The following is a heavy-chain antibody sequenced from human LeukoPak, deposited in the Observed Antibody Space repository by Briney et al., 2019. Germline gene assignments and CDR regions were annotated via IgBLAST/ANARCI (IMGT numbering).Heavy chain of an antibody. CDR3: ARDGYCSGGSCYVLGVADY. J-gene: IGHJ4*02. CDR1: GFTFSSYA. D-gene: IGHD2-15*01. V-gene: IGHV3-30*04. CDR2: ISYDGGNK. Sequence: PGGSLRLSCAASGFTFSSYAMHWVRQAPGKGLEWVAVISYDGGNKYYADSVKGRFTISRDNSKNTLYLQMNSLRAEDTAVYYCARDGYCSGGSCYVLGVADYWGQGTLVTVSS.